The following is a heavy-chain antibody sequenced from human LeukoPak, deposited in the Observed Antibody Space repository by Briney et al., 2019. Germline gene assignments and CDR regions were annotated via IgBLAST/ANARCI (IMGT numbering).Heavy chain of an antibody. D-gene: IGHD3-10*01. CDR3: ARAPPAVLIDTYG. V-gene: IGHV3-66*01. Sequence: GGSLRLSCTASGFIVTNNYINWVRQAPGKGLEWVSLVYSGGSTYYADSAKGRFTISRDNSKNMVYLQMNSLRAEDTAMYYCARAPPAVLIDTYGWGQGPLVTVSS. CDR2: VYSGGST. J-gene: IGHJ4*02. CDR1: GFIVTNNY.